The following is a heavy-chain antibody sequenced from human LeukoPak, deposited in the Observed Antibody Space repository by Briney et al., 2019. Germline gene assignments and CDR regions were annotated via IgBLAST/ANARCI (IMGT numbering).Heavy chain of an antibody. Sequence: ASVKVSCKASGYTFTGYYMHWVRQAPGQGLEWMGWINPNSGGTNYAQKFQGRVTMTRDTSISTAYMELSRLRSDDTAVYYCARGLTGTMRGLTDYWGQGTLVTVSS. J-gene: IGHJ4*02. V-gene: IGHV1-2*02. CDR3: ARGLTGTMRGLTDY. D-gene: IGHD1-7*01. CDR1: GYTFTGYY. CDR2: INPNSGGT.